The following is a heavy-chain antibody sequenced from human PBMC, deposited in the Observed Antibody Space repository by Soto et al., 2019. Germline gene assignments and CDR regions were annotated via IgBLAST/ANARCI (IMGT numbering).Heavy chain of an antibody. V-gene: IGHV3-7*01. Sequence: EVQLVESGGGLVQPGGSLRLSCAASGFTFSDYWMSWVRQAPGKGLEWVADIKQDGSKTYSVASVKGRFTISRDNAKESLYLQMNNLRAEDTAIYYCSRDMDYGHDYWGQGTLVTVSS. D-gene: IGHD4-17*01. CDR3: SRDMDYGHDY. J-gene: IGHJ4*02. CDR1: GFTFSDYW. CDR2: IKQDGSKT.